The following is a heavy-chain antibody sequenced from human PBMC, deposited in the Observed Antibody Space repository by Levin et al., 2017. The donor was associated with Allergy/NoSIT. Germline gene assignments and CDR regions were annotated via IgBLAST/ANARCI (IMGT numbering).Heavy chain of an antibody. CDR3: AKDLRIAAAGTDGRVHWCDP. CDR2: ISYDGSNK. V-gene: IGHV3-30*18. Sequence: PGGSLRLSCAASGFTFSSYGMHWVRQAPGKGLEWVAVISYDGSNKYYADSVKGRFTISRDNSKNTLYLQMNSLRAEDTAVYYCAKDLRIAAAGTDGRVHWCDPWGQGTLVTVSS. J-gene: IGHJ5*02. CDR1: GFTFSSYG. D-gene: IGHD6-13*01.